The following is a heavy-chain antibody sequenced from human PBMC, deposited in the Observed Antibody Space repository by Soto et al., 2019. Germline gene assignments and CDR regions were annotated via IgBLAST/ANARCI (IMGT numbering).Heavy chain of an antibody. CDR2: ITDSGGDT. J-gene: IGHJ4*02. V-gene: IGHV3-23*01. D-gene: IGHD3-22*01. Sequence: EVQLLESGGGLVQPGGSLRLSCAASGFTFSTYAMSWVRQAPGQGLEWVSAITDSGGDTYHADSVKGRFTISRDNSKHTLFLQMNSLRADDTAVYYCAKGSSGSRPYYFDFWGQGTLVTVFS. CDR3: AKGSSGSRPYYFDF. CDR1: GFTFSTYA.